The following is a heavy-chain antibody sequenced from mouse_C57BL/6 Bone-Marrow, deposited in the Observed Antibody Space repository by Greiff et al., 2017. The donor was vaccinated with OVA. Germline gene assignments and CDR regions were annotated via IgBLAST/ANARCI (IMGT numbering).Heavy chain of an antibody. V-gene: IGHV1-69*01. CDR3: ARGDDDGYYAMDY. D-gene: IGHD2-4*01. CDR2: IDPSDSYT. Sequence: QVQLQQPGAELVMPGASVKLSCKASGYTFTSYWMHWVKQRPGQGLEWIGEIDPSDSYTNYNQKFKGKSTLTVDTSSSTAYMQLSSLTSEDAAVYYCARGDDDGYYAMDYWGQGTSVTVSS. J-gene: IGHJ4*01. CDR1: GYTFTSYW.